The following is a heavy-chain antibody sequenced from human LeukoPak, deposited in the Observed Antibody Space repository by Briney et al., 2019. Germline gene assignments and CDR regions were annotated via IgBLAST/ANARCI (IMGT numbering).Heavy chain of an antibody. CDR1: GGTFSSYA. CDR2: IIPFFGTA. J-gene: IGHJ5*01. Sequence: SVKVSCKASGGTFSSYAISWVRQAPGQGVEWMGGIIPFFGTANYAQKFQGRVTITENKSTRIDYMVMSRMRAEDTAVYCGARDTNCYGVWFDYWGQGTLVTVSS. V-gene: IGHV1-69*06. CDR3: ARDTNCYGVWFDY. D-gene: IGHD4-17*01.